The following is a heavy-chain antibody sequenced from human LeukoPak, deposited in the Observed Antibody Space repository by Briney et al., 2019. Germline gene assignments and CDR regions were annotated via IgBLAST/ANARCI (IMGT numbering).Heavy chain of an antibody. D-gene: IGHD5-18*01. V-gene: IGHV3-21*01. CDR3: ARGKYSYGYDADY. J-gene: IGHJ4*02. Sequence: PGGSLRLSCAASGFTFSSYSMNWVRQAPGKGLEWVSSISSSSSYIYYADSVKGRFTISRDNAKNSLYLQMNSLRAEDTAVYYCARGKYSYGYDADYWGQGTLVTVSS. CDR2: ISSSSSYI. CDR1: GFTFSSYS.